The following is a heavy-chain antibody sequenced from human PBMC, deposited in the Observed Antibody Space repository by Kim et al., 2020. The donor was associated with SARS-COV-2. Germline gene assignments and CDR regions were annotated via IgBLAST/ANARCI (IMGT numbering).Heavy chain of an antibody. CDR3: ARDATPYPYYYDSSGYPLFDP. Sequence: FTISRDNSKNTLYLQMNSLRAEDTAVYYCARDATPYPYYYDSSGYPLFDPWGQGTLVTVSS. J-gene: IGHJ5*02. V-gene: IGHV3-30*07. D-gene: IGHD3-22*01.